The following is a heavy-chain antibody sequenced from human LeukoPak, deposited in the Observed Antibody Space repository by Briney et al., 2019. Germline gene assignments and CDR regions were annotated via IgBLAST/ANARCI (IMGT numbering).Heavy chain of an antibody. V-gene: IGHV1-18*01. D-gene: IGHD3-22*01. Sequence: ASVKVSCKASGYTFTSYGISWVRQAPGRGLEWMGWISAYNGNTNYAQKLQGRVTIPTDTSTTTAYMALRSLRSDDTAVYYCARFSPTDSSEDYWGQGTLVTVSS. J-gene: IGHJ4*02. CDR2: ISAYNGNT. CDR3: ARFSPTDSSEDY. CDR1: GYTFTSYG.